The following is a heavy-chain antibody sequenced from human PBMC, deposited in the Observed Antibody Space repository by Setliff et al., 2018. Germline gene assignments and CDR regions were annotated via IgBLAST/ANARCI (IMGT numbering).Heavy chain of an antibody. CDR2: IYYTGST. CDR3: ARARYSSGWYGGGGAFYYMDA. Sequence: PSETLSLTCTVSGDSISSHFWTWIRQPPGKGLGWVGHIYYTGSTSYTASVKSRVTVSLDTSKNQFSLKLTSVTAADTAVYYCARARYSSGWYGGGGAFYYMDAWGKGTTVTVSS. V-gene: IGHV4-59*08. CDR1: GDSISSHF. J-gene: IGHJ6*03. D-gene: IGHD6-19*01.